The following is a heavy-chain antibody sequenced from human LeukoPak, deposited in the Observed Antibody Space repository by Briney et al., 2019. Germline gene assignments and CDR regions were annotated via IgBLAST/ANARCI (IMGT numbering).Heavy chain of an antibody. D-gene: IGHD2-2*02. V-gene: IGHV3-48*02. CDR2: ISSSSSTI. CDR1: EFTFSTYS. CDR3: ARDLVAPAAIVGY. Sequence: GGSRRLSCAASEFTFSTYSMNWVRQAPGKGLEWVSYISSSSSTIYYADSVKGRFAISRDNAKYSLYLQMNSLRDEDTAVYYCARDLVAPAAIVGYWGQGTLVTVSS. J-gene: IGHJ4*02.